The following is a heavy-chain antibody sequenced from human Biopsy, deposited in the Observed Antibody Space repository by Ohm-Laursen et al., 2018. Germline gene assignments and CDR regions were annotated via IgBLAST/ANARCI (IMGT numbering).Heavy chain of an antibody. CDR2: FRFEDRT. CDR1: GGSISNYF. V-gene: IGHV4-59*01. Sequence: SETLSLTRPVSGGSISNYFWTWIRQPPGKGLEWIGYFRFEDRTSYNSSLKSRVTISADTSKNQFSLRLSSVTAADTAVYYCALGGGSYVNFDYWGQGTLVTVSS. J-gene: IGHJ4*02. D-gene: IGHD1-26*01. CDR3: ALGGGSYVNFDY.